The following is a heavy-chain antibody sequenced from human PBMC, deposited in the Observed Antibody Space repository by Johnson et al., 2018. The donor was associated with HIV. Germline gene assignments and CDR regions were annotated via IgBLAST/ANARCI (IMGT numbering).Heavy chain of an antibody. Sequence: QVQLVESGGGLVKPGGSLRLSCAASGFTFSDYYMSWIRQAPGKGLEWVSYISSRGSTIYYADSLKGRFTISRDNPKHSVHLEMNSLRADDTPLYYCARDGLTSRAVAGTSAFDIWGQGTMVTVSS. V-gene: IGHV3-11*01. J-gene: IGHJ3*02. CDR2: ISSRGSTI. D-gene: IGHD6-19*01. CDR1: GFTFSDYY. CDR3: ARDGLTSRAVAGTSAFDI.